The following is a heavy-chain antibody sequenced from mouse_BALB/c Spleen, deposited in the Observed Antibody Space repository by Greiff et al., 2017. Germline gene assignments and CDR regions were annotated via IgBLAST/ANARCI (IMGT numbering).Heavy chain of an antibody. Sequence: VQLKQSGAELVKPGASVKLSCTASGFNIKDTYMHWVKQRPEQGLEWIGRIDPANGNTKYDPKFQGKATITADTSSNTAYLQLSSLTSEDTAVYYCARSTMISPYAMDYWGQGTSVTVSS. J-gene: IGHJ4*01. CDR3: ARSTMISPYAMDY. CDR2: IDPANGNT. V-gene: IGHV14-3*02. CDR1: GFNIKDTY. D-gene: IGHD2-4*01.